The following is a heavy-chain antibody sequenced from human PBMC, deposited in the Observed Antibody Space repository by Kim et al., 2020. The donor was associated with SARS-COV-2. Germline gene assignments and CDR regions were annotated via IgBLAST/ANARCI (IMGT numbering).Heavy chain of an antibody. CDR3: AKAVVRPGEYNWFDP. CDR2: IYYSGST. V-gene: IGHV4-59*01. D-gene: IGHD7-27*01. J-gene: IGHJ5*02. CDR1: GGSISGYY. Sequence: SETLSLTCTVSGGSISGYYWSWIRQPPGKGLEWIGYIYYSGSTNYNPSLKSRVTISVDTSKNQFSLKLSSVTAADTAVYYCAKAVVRPGEYNWFDPWGQGTLVTVSS.